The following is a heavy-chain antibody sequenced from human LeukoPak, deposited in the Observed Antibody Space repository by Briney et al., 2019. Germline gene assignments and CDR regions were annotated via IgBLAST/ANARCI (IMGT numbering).Heavy chain of an antibody. D-gene: IGHD1-26*01. CDR1: GFTFNTYG. CDR2: ISYDGSNK. J-gene: IGHJ6*02. CDR3: ARGYSGSYSYYYYYYGMDV. Sequence: GGSLRLSCAVSGFTFNTYGMHWVRQAPGKGLEWVAVISYDGSNKYYADSVKGRFTISRDNSKNTLYLQMNSLRAEDTAVYYCARGYSGSYSYYYYYYGMDVWGQGTTVTVSS. V-gene: IGHV3-30*03.